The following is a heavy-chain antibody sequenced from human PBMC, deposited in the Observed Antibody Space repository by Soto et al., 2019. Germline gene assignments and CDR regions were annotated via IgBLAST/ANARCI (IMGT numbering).Heavy chain of an antibody. CDR2: ITISGGGT. Sequence: EVQLLESGGGLVQPGGSLRLSCAASGFTFNIYAMSWVRQAPGKGLEYVSSITISGGGTYYADSVKGRFTISRDNSKDTLYLQMNSLRAEDTATYYCARRGKYYYDSWGQGTLVTVSS. CDR3: ARRGKYYYDS. D-gene: IGHD6-13*01. V-gene: IGHV3-23*01. CDR1: GFTFNIYA. J-gene: IGHJ4*02.